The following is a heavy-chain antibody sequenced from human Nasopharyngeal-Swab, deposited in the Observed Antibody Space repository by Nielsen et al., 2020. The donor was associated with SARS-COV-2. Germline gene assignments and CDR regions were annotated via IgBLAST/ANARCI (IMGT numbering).Heavy chain of an antibody. Sequence: RQVQGKGLEWIGSIYYSGSTYYNPSLKSRVTISVDTSKNQFSLKLSSVTAADTAVYYCARFSVAGNYFDYWGQGTLVTVSS. CDR2: IYYSGST. V-gene: IGHV4-39*01. J-gene: IGHJ4*02. D-gene: IGHD6-19*01. CDR3: ARFSVAGNYFDY.